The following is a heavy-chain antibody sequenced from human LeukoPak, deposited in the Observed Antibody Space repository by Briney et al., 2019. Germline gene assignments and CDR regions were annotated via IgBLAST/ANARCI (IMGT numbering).Heavy chain of an antibody. Sequence: KASETLSLTCTVSGGSISSYYWSWIRQPPGKGLEWIGCIYYSGSTNYNPSLKSRVTISVDTSNNQFSLKLTSLTAADTAVYYCARGRTGRTSSFDYWGQGTLVTVSS. J-gene: IGHJ4*02. CDR1: GGSISSYY. CDR2: IYYSGST. CDR3: ARGRTGRTSSFDY. V-gene: IGHV4-59*01.